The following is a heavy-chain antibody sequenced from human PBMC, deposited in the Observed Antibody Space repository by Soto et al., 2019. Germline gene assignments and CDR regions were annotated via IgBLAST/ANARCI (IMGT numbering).Heavy chain of an antibody. D-gene: IGHD2-8*01. Sequence: ESGGDLVQPGGSLRLSCTASGFTFNRHAMTWVRQAPGKGLEWVSGLSDSGGSIYYADSVKGRFTISRDNSMNTLYLQMNTLRAEDTAVYYCAKVSSAWYAGFFDLWGQGTLVTVSS. V-gene: IGHV3-23*01. CDR1: GFTFNRHA. CDR2: LSDSGGSI. J-gene: IGHJ4*02. CDR3: AKVSSAWYAGFFDL.